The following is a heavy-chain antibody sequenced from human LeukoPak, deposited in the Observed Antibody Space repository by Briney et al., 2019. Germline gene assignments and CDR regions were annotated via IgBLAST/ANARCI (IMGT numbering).Heavy chain of an antibody. Sequence: GESLKVSCKGSGYSFSNYWIGWVRQMPGKGLEWMGIIYPGDSDTRYSPSFQGQVTISADKSISTAYLQWSSLKASDTAMYYCARHYYDYVWGSYGIDYWGQGTLVTVSS. CDR3: ARHYYDYVWGSYGIDY. CDR2: IYPGDSDT. D-gene: IGHD3-16*01. J-gene: IGHJ4*02. V-gene: IGHV5-51*01. CDR1: GYSFSNYW.